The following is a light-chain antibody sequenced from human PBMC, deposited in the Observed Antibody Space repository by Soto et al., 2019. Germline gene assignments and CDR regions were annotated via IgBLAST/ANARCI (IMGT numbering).Light chain of an antibody. CDR2: GNN. V-gene: IGLV1-40*01. CDR3: QSYATGLSVLYV. J-gene: IGLJ1*01. Sequence: QSVLTQPPSVSGAPGQRVTISCTGSSSNIGAGYDVHWYQQLPGTAPKLLIYGNNNRPSGVPDRFSGSKSGTSASLAVTGLQVEDEADYYCQSYATGLSVLYVFGTGTKLTVL. CDR1: SSNIGAGYD.